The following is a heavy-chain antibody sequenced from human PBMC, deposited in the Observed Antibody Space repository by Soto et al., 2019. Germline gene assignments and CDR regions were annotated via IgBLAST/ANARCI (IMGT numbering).Heavy chain of an antibody. CDR3: TRHYSSGSRNWFDP. Sequence: PSETLSLTCSVSGGSINSSSYFWGWVRQPPGKGLEWIGSIYYSGSTYYNPSLRSRGTTSVDTSKNQFSLKLSSVTAADTAVFYCTRHYSSGSRNWFDPWGQGTLVTVSS. CDR1: GGSINSSSYF. V-gene: IGHV4-39*01. D-gene: IGHD6-19*01. J-gene: IGHJ5*02. CDR2: IYYSGST.